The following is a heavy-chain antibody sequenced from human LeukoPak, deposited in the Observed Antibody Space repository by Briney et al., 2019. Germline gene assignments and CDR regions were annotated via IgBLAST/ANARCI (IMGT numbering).Heavy chain of an antibody. CDR2: INYSGST. Sequence: SETLSLTCAVSGGSISSGGYRWTWIRQYPGKGLEWIGYINYSGSTYYNPSLKSRVIISVDTSKNQFSLNLNSVTAADTAVYYCAREMDAHPRIVVWGQGTLVTVSS. J-gene: IGHJ1*01. V-gene: IGHV4-31*11. D-gene: IGHD2-21*01. CDR1: GGSISSGGYR. CDR3: AREMDAHPRIVV.